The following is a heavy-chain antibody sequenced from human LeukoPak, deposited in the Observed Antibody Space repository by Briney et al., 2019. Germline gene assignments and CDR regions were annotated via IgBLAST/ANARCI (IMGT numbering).Heavy chain of an antibody. CDR2: INHSGST. D-gene: IGHD4-23*01. CDR1: GGSFSGYY. Sequence: SETLSLTCAVYGGSFSGYYWSWIRQPPGKGLEWIGEINHSGSTNYNPSLKSRVTISVDTSKNQFSLKLSSVTAADTAVYYCARDHAGGHDAFDIWGQGTMVTVSS. CDR3: ARDHAGGHDAFDI. J-gene: IGHJ3*02. V-gene: IGHV4-34*09.